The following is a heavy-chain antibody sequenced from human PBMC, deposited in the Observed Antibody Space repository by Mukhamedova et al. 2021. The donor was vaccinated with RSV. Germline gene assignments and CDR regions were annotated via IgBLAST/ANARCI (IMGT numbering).Heavy chain of an antibody. J-gene: IGHJ4*02. D-gene: IGHD5-24*01. Sequence: GLEWVAFIRYDGSNKYYADSVKGRFTISRDNSKNTLYLQMNSLRAEDTAVYYCAKGGRRWLQFLDYWGQGTLATVSS. CDR2: IRYDGSNK. CDR3: AKGGRRWLQFLDY. V-gene: IGHV3-30*02.